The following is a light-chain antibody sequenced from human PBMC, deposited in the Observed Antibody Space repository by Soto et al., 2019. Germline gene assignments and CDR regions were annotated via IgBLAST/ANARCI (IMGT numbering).Light chain of an antibody. J-gene: IGLJ7*01. V-gene: IGLV1-47*01. Sequence: QSVLTQPPSASGTPGQRVTISCSGSRSNIGSSNVYWYQQLPGTAPKLLIYKNSQRPSWVSDRFSGSKSGTSASLAISGLRSEDEADYYCAAWDDSLSGAVFGGGPQLTVL. CDR2: KNS. CDR1: RSNIGSSN. CDR3: AAWDDSLSGAV.